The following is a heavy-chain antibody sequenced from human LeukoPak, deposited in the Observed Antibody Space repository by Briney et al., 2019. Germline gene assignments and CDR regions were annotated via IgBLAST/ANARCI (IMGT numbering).Heavy chain of an antibody. D-gene: IGHD1-7*01. Sequence: PSETLSLTCTVSSGSISSGYYYWAWIRQPPGKGLEWIGNIYCSGRTYYSPSLKSRLTITVDTSKTQVSLRLSSVTAADSAVYYCARQRTAGGNYDYWGQGTLVTVSS. CDR1: SGSISSGYYY. CDR2: IYCSGRT. CDR3: ARQRTAGGNYDY. V-gene: IGHV4-39*01. J-gene: IGHJ4*02.